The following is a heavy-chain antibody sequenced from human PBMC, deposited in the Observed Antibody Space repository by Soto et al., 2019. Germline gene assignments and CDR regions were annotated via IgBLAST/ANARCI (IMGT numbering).Heavy chain of an antibody. CDR3: AGMETVGSLNWFDP. CDR2: MNPGSGDT. Sequence: ASVKVSCKASGYSFINNDVSWVRQATGQGLEWIGWMNPGSGDTGYAQKFQGRVTMTRDISIATAYMELSSLRSDDTAIYYCAGMETVGSLNWFDPWGQGTLVTVTS. V-gene: IGHV1-8*01. D-gene: IGHD3-10*01. CDR1: GYSFINND. J-gene: IGHJ5*02.